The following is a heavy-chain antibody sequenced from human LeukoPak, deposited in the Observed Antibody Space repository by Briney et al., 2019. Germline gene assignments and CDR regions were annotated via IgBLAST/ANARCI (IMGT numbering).Heavy chain of an antibody. CDR2: INTSGGST. CDR3: ARGDLWFGETRTYYYYGMDV. J-gene: IGHJ6*02. D-gene: IGHD3-10*01. Sequence: ASVTVSCAASGYTFTSYYMHWVRQAPGQGLEWMGIINTSGGSTSYAQKFQGRVTMTRDTSTSTVYMELSSLRSEDTAVYYCARGDLWFGETRTYYYYGMDVWGQGTTVTASS. V-gene: IGHV1-46*01. CDR1: GYTFTSYY.